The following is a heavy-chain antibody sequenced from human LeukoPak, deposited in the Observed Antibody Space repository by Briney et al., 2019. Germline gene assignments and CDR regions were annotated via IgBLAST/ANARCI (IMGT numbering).Heavy chain of an antibody. CDR1: GFTFSSYS. J-gene: IGHJ6*02. CDR2: ISSSSSYI. CDR3: ARGPYYYDSSGYYYASGMDV. D-gene: IGHD3-22*01. Sequence: GGSLRLSCAAPGFTFSSYSMNWVRQAPGKGLEWVSSISSSSSYIYYADSVKGRFTISRDNAKNSLYLQMNSLRAEDTAVYYCARGPYYYDSSGYYYASGMDVWGQGTTVTVSS. V-gene: IGHV3-21*01.